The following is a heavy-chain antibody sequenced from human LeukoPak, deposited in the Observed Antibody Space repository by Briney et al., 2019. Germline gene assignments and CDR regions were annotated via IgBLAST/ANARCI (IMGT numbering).Heavy chain of an antibody. Sequence: GSLRLSCAASGFTFSSYGMHWVRQAPGKGLEWVAVIWYDGSNKYYADSVKGRFTISRDNSKNTLYLQMNSLRAEDTAVYYCARDKSTDGMDVWGQGTTVTVSS. J-gene: IGHJ6*02. V-gene: IGHV3-33*01. CDR1: GFTFSSYG. CDR3: ARDKSTDGMDV. CDR2: IWYDGSNK.